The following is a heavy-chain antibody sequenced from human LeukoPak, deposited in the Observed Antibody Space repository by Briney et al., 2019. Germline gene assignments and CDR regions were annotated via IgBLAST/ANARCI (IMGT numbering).Heavy chain of an antibody. CDR1: GGSFSGYY. Sequence: SETLSLTCAVYGGSFSGYYWSWIRQPPGKGPEWIGEINHSGSTNYNPSLKSRVTTSVDTSKNQFSLKLSSVTAADTAVYYCARDSSGWYPFDYWGQGTLVTVSS. J-gene: IGHJ4*02. CDR3: ARDSSGWYPFDY. V-gene: IGHV4-34*01. D-gene: IGHD6-19*01. CDR2: INHSGST.